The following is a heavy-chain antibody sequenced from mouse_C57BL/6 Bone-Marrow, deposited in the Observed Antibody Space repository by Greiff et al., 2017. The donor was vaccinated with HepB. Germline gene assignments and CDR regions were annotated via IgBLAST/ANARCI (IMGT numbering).Heavy chain of an antibody. CDR2: IYPSDSET. V-gene: IGHV1-61*01. Sequence: QVQLQQPGAELVRPGSSVKLSCKASGYTFTSYWMDWVKQRPGQGLEWIGNIYPSDSETHYNQKFKDKATLTVDKSSSTAYMQLSSLSSEDSAVYYCARGDGYYYAMDYWGQGTSVTVSS. D-gene: IGHD2-3*01. CDR1: GYTFTSYW. J-gene: IGHJ4*01. CDR3: ARGDGYYYAMDY.